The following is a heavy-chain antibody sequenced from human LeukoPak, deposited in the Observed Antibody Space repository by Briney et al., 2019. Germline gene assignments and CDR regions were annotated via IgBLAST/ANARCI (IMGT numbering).Heavy chain of an antibody. D-gene: IGHD5-18*01. Sequence: GGSLRLSCAASGFTFSGFSMSWVRQSPTKGLEWVANIKQDGSERYYVDSVKGRFTISRDNSKNTLYLQMNSLRAEDTAVYYCARGLTAMVTRGQGTLVTVSS. V-gene: IGHV3-7*01. CDR1: GFTFSGFS. CDR3: ARGLTAMVT. J-gene: IGHJ4*02. CDR2: IKQDGSER.